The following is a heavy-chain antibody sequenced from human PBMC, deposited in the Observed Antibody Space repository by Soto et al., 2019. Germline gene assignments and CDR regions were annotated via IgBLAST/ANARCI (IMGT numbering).Heavy chain of an antibody. CDR1: GGSISSGDYY. CDR2: IYYSGST. CDR3: ASVEYCSSTSCYKFWFDP. Sequence: KPSETLSLTCTVSGGSISSGDYYWSWIRQPPGKGLEWIGYIYYSGSTYYNPSLKSRVTISVDTSKNQFSLKLSSVTAADTAVYYCASVEYCSSTSCYKFWFDPWGQGTLVTVSS. D-gene: IGHD2-2*02. J-gene: IGHJ5*02. V-gene: IGHV4-30-4*01.